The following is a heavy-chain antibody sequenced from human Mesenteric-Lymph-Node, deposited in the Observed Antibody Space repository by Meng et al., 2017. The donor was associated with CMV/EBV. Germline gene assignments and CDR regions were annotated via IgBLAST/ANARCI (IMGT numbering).Heavy chain of an antibody. Sequence: QLQRRESGPGQVKPSETLSLTCTVSGDSISSFYYWGWIRQPPGRGLEWIGSVNYTGSTYYSPSLKSRVTVSVDTSKNQFSLRLTSVTAADTAVYYCARPFPSWQSPRLDPFGAWGQGTLVTVSS. V-gene: IGHV4-39*01. J-gene: IGHJ5*02. CDR2: VNYTGST. CDR3: ARPFPSWQSPRLDPFGA. D-gene: IGHD6-19*01. CDR1: GDSISSFYY.